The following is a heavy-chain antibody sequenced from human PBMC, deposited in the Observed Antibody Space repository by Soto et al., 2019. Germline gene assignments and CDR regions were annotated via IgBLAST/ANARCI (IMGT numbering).Heavy chain of an antibody. D-gene: IGHD3-16*02. CDR3: ARVGTNWNLWDTYRRLGA. J-gene: IGHJ6*02. V-gene: IGHV4-30-4*01. CDR1: GGSISSGDYY. Sequence: SETLSLTCTVSGGSISSGDYYWSWIRQPPGKGLEWIGYIYYSGSTYYNPSLKSRVTISVDTSKNQFSLKLSSVTAADTAVYYCARVGTNWNLWDTYRRLGAWGQGTTVTVSS. CDR2: IYYSGST.